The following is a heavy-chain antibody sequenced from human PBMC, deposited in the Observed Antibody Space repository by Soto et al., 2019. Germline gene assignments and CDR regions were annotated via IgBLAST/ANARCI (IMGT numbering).Heavy chain of an antibody. Sequence: QVQLVESGGGVVQPGRSLRLSCAASGFTFSSYGMHWVRQAPGKGLEWVAVISYDGSNKYYADSVKGRFTISRDNSKNTLYLQMNSLRAEDTAVYYCAGDSKDYWGHGTLVTVSA. CDR3: AGDSKDY. CDR1: GFTFSSYG. V-gene: IGHV3-30*03. CDR2: ISYDGSNK. J-gene: IGHJ4*01. D-gene: IGHD2-21*02.